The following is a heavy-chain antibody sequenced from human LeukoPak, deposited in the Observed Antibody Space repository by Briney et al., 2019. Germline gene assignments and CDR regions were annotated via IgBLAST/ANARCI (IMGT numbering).Heavy chain of an antibody. D-gene: IGHD3-10*01. CDR2: ISGSGGNT. Sequence: GGSLRLSCAATGFTFSSYAMSWVRQAPGKGLEWVSAISGSGGNTYYADSVKGRFTISRDNSKNTLYLQMDSLRAEDTAVYYCAKNPVVGYGSYYFDDWGQGTLVTVSS. CDR3: AKNPVVGYGSYYFDD. CDR1: GFTFSSYA. J-gene: IGHJ4*02. V-gene: IGHV3-23*01.